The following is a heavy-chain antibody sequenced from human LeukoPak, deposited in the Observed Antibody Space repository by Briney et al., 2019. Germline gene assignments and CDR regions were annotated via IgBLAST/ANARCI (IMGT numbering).Heavy chain of an antibody. CDR2: IIPIFGTA. CDR3: ARVLDRYSSSWYNWFDP. Sequence: ASVKVSCKASGGTFSSYAISWVRQAPGQGLEWMGGIIPIFGTANYAQKFQGRVTITADKSTSTAYMELSSLRSEDTAVYYCARVLDRYSSSWYNWFDPWGQGTLVTVSS. V-gene: IGHV1-69*06. CDR1: GGTFSSYA. J-gene: IGHJ5*02. D-gene: IGHD6-13*01.